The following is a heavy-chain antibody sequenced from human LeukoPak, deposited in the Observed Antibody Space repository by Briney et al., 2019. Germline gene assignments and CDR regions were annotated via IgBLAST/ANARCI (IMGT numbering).Heavy chain of an antibody. D-gene: IGHD3-10*01. J-gene: IGHJ4*02. CDR2: INHSGST. CDR1: SGSFSGYY. CDR3: ARTYGSGSDVPFDY. V-gene: IGHV4-34*01. Sequence: SETLSLTCAVYSGSFSGYYWSWIRQPPGKGLEWIGEINHSGSTNYNPSLKSRVTISVDTSKNQFSLKLSSVTAADTAVYYCARTYGSGSDVPFDYWGQGTLVTVSS.